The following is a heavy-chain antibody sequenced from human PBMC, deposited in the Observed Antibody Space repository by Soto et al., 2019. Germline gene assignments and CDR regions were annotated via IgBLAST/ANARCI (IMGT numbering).Heavy chain of an antibody. D-gene: IGHD6-13*01. V-gene: IGHV1-8*01. Sequence: VNRDYHASGYTFTSQDINWVRQATGQGLEWMGWMNPNSGNTGYAQKFQGRVTMTRNTSISTAYMELSSLRSEDTAVYDCARGNKYSSSGFGVISYYHTGRDVRGQRTT. J-gene: IGHJ6*02. CDR1: GYTFTSQD. CDR2: MNPNSGNT. CDR3: ARGNKYSSSGFGVISYYHTGRDV.